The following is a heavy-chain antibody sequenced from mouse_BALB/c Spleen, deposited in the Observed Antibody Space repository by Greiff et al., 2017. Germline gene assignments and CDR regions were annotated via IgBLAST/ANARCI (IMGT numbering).Heavy chain of an antibody. V-gene: IGHV1S56*01. Sequence: QVQLQQPGPELVKPGASVRISCKASGYTFTSYYIHWVKQRPGQGLEWIGWIYPGNVNTKYNEKFKGKATLTADKSSSTAYMQLSSLTSEDSAVYFCARGNYYGSSYGFAYWGQGTLVTVSA. CDR3: ARGNYYGSSYGFAY. D-gene: IGHD1-1*01. CDR2: IYPGNVNT. J-gene: IGHJ3*01. CDR1: GYTFTSYY.